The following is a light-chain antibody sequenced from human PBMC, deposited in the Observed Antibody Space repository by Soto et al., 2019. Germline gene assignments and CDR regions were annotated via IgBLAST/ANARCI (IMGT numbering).Light chain of an antibody. J-gene: IGLJ2*01. CDR1: SSNIGSNT. CDR3: AAWDDSLNGPGVV. Sequence: QSVLTQPPSASGTPGQRVTISCSGSSSNIGSNTVNWYQHLPGTAPKLLIYSNNHRPSGVPDRFSGSKSGTSASLAISGLQSEDEADYYCAAWDDSLNGPGVVFGGGTKLTVL. CDR2: SNN. V-gene: IGLV1-44*01.